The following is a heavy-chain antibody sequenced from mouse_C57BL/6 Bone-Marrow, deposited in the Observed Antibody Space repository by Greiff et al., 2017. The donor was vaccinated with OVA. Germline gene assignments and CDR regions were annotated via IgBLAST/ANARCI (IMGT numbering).Heavy chain of an antibody. V-gene: IGHV1-19*01. CDR3: ARHDGYYNYAMDY. CDR1: GYTSTDYY. J-gene: IGHJ4*01. CDR2: INPYNGGT. Sequence: VQLQQSGPVLVKPGASVKMSCKASGYTSTDYYMNWVKQSHGKSLEWIGVINPYNGGTSYNQKFKGKATLTVDKSSSTAYMELNSLTSEDSAVYYCARHDGYYNYAMDYWGQGTSVTVSS. D-gene: IGHD2-3*01.